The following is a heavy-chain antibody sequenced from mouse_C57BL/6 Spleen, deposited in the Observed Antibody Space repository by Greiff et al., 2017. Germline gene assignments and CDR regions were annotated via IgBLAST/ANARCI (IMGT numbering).Heavy chain of an antibody. CDR3: ARSKSSGSWFAY. Sequence: QVQLQQPGTALVKPGASVKLSCKASGYTFTSYWMHWVKQRPGQGLEWIGNINPSNGGTNYNEKFKSKATLTVDKSSSTAYMQLSSLTSEDSAVYYCARSKSSGSWFAYWGQGTLVTVSA. CDR1: GYTFTSYW. J-gene: IGHJ3*01. D-gene: IGHD3-2*02. V-gene: IGHV1-53*01. CDR2: INPSNGGT.